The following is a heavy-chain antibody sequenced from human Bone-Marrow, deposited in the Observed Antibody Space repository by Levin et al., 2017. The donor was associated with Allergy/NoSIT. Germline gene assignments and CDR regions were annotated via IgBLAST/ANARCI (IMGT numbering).Heavy chain of an antibody. CDR3: AKPYSSAWAFDS. D-gene: IGHD6-19*01. CDR1: GFPFSNYD. CDR2: LSASDGRA. J-gene: IGHJ4*02. V-gene: IGHV3-23*01. Sequence: LSLTCAASGFPFSNYDMAWVRQAPGKGLEWISALSASDGRAFSADSVKGRFTISRDNSKNMVFLHMTSLRVDDTALYFCAKPYSSAWAFDSWGPGTMVTVS.